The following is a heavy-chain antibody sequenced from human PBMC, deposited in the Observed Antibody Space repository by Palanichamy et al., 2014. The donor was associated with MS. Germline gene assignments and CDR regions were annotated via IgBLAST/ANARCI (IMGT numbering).Heavy chain of an antibody. D-gene: IGHD6-13*01. CDR3: ARRGSTAAGPAFDY. CDR1: GFTFSSYN. V-gene: IGHV3-48*02. Sequence: EVQLVESGGGLVQPGGSLRLSCAASGFTFSSYNMNWVRQAPGKGLEWVSYISSSSTTIYYADSVKGRFTISRDNAKNSLYLQMNSLRDEDMAVYYCARRGSTAAGPAFDYWGQGTLVTVSS. J-gene: IGHJ4*02. CDR2: ISSSSTTI.